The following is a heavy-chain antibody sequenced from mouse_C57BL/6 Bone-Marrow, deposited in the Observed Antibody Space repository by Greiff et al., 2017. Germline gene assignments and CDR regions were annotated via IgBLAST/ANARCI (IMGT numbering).Heavy chain of an antibody. D-gene: IGHD4-1*01. CDR2: IWSGGST. J-gene: IGHJ4*01. CDR1: GFSLTSYG. Sequence: VKLMESGPGLVQPSQSLSITCTVSGFSLTSYGVHWVRQSPGKGLEWLGVIWSGGSTDYNAAFISRLSISKDNSKSQVFFKMNSLQADDTAIYYCARKILGRCYYAMDYWGQGTSVTVSS. V-gene: IGHV2-2*01. CDR3: ARKILGRCYYAMDY.